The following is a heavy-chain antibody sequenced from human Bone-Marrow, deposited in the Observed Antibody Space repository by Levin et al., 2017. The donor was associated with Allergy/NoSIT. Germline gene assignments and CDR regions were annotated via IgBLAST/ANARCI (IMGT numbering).Heavy chain of an antibody. CDR1: GFTFSSYA. D-gene: IGHD3-10*01. J-gene: IGHJ2*01. V-gene: IGHV3-23*01. Sequence: GESLKISCAASGFTFSSYAMSWVRQAPGKGLEWVSAISGSGGSTYYADSVKGRFTISRDNSKNTLYLQMNSLRAEDTAVYYCAKEGDYYGSGSSYFDLWGRGTLVTVSS. CDR3: AKEGDYYGSGSSYFDL. CDR2: ISGSGGST.